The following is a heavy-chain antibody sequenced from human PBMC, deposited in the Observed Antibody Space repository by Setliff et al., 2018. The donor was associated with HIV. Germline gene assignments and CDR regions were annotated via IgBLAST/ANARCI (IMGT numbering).Heavy chain of an antibody. V-gene: IGHV3-13*01. CDR1: GFTFVNHD. Sequence: QSGGSLRLSCAASGFTFVNHDIEWVRQAPGKGLEWVSHIGTAGDTYYLDSVKGRFTISREDARNSGYLQMNSLRDDDTAVYFCARTAYYRDSSGHYSVAFDMWGPGTMVTVSS. J-gene: IGHJ3*02. CDR3: ARTAYYRDSSGHYSVAFDM. D-gene: IGHD3-22*01. CDR2: IGTAGDT.